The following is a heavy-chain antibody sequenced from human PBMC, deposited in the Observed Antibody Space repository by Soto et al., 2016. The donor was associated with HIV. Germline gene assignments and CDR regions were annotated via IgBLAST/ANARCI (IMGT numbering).Heavy chain of an antibody. V-gene: IGHV3-23*01. Sequence: EVQLLESGGGLVQPGGSLRLSCAASRFTFSSYGMSWVRQAPGKGLEWVSVISGSGGSTYYADSVKGRFTISRDNSKNTLYLQMNSLRAEDTAVYYCAEAGAGYSSWYGAFDYWGQGTLVTVSS. CDR3: AEAGAGYSSWYGAFDY. D-gene: IGHD6-13*01. J-gene: IGHJ4*02. CDR1: RFTFSSYG. CDR2: ISGSGGST.